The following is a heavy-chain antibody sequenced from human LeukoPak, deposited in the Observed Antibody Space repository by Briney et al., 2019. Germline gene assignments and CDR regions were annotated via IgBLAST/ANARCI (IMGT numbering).Heavy chain of an antibody. J-gene: IGHJ4*02. CDR3: ARAGIAAAGSYFDY. CDR1: GGSISSSSYY. D-gene: IGHD6-13*01. CDR2: IYYSGST. Sequence: SETLSLTCTVSGGSISSSSYYWGWIRQPPGKGLEWIGSIYYSGSTYYNPSLKSRVTISVDTSKNQFSLKLSSVTAADTAVYYCARAGIAAAGSYFDYWGQGTLVTVSS. V-gene: IGHV4-39*07.